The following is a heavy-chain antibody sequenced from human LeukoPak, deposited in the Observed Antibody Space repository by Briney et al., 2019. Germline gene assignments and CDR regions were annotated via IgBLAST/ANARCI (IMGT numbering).Heavy chain of an antibody. D-gene: IGHD2-15*01. J-gene: IGHJ4*02. CDR2: MYYSGST. CDR1: GDSISSSTHY. CDR3: ARIPVVVVAAHFDY. V-gene: IGHV4-39*01. Sequence: SETLSLTCTVFGDSISSSTHYWGWIRQPPGKGLEWIGSMYYSGSTYYSPSHKSRVTISVDTPKNQFSLNLSSVTAADTAIYYCARIPVVVVAAHFDYWGQGLLVTVSS.